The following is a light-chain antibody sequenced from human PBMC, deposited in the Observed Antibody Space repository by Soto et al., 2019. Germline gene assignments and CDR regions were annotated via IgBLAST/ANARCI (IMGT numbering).Light chain of an antibody. CDR1: QSISSW. CDR3: QQYNSYSEYT. Sequence: DIQMTQSPSTLSASVGDRVTITCRASQSISSWLAWYQQKPGKAPKLLIYDASSLESGVPSRFSGSGSGTEFTLTISSVQPDDFATYYCQQYNSYSEYTFGQGTKLEIK. J-gene: IGKJ2*01. V-gene: IGKV1-5*01. CDR2: DAS.